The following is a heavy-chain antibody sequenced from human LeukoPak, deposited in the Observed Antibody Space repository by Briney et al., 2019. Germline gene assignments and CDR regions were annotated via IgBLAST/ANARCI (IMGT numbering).Heavy chain of an antibody. CDR1: GGSFSGSY. V-gene: IGHV4-34*01. D-gene: IGHD1-26*01. CDR3: ARGRYIVRATKEGIHMDY. J-gene: IGHJ4*02. Sequence: PSETLPLTCADYGGSFSGSYWSWILQPPGKGLEWIGEINHSGSTNYNPSLKSRVTISVDTSKNQFSLQLGSVTAAATTVYYCARGRYIVRATKEGIHMDYWGQGTLVTVSS. CDR2: INHSGST.